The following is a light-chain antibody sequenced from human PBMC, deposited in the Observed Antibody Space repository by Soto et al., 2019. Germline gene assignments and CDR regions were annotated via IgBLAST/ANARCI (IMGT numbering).Light chain of an antibody. V-gene: IGLV2-14*01. CDR3: GSYTKCSSTLYV. Sequence: QSVLTQPASVSGSPGQSITISCTGTSSDVGGYKYVSWYQQHPGKAPKLMIYEVSNRPSGVSNRFSGSKSGNTASLTISGLQAEDEADYYCGSYTKCSSTLYVFGTGTKVTVL. J-gene: IGLJ1*01. CDR1: SSDVGGYKY. CDR2: EVS.